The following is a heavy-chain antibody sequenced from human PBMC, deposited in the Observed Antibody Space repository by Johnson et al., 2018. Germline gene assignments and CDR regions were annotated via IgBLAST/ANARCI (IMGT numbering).Heavy chain of an antibody. V-gene: IGHV3-33*06. J-gene: IGHJ1*01. CDR1: GFTFSSYG. CDR2: IWYDGSNQ. D-gene: IGHD6-13*01. CDR3: AKDSRGHSSSWYWSSLGEYFQH. Sequence: QVQLVQSGGGVVQPGRSLRLSCAASGFTFSSYGMHWVRQAPGKGLAWVAVIWYDGSNQDYADSVKGRFTISRDNSKNTLYLQMNNLRAEDTAVYYCAKDSRGHSSSWYWSSLGEYFQHWGQGTLVTVSS.